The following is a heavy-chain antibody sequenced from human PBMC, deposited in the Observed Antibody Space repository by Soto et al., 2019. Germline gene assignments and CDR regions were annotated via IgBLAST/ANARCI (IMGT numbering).Heavy chain of an antibody. CDR1: GYTFTSYY. J-gene: IGHJ4*02. CDR2: INPSGGST. V-gene: IGHV1-46*01. D-gene: IGHD6-19*01. Sequence: GASVKVSCKASGYTFTSYYMHWVRQAPGQGLEWMGIINPSGGSTSYAQKFQGRVTMTRDTSTSTVYMELSSLRSEGTAVYYCARDLGSAVAGPQVDYWGQGTLVTVSS. CDR3: ARDLGSAVAGPQVDY.